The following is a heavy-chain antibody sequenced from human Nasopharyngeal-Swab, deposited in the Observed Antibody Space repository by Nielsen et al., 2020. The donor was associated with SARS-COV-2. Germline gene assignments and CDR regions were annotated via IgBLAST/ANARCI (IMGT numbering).Heavy chain of an antibody. CDR1: GFTFRSYT. CDR2: ISSSSTTI. D-gene: IGHD2-2*02. Sequence: GESLKISCAASGFTFRSYTLNWVRQAPGKGLEWVSYISSSSTTIYSTGSVRGRFTISRDNAKNSLFLQMNSLRDEDTAVYYCARDIYPGAYGMDVWGQGTTVTVSS. CDR3: ARDIYPGAYGMDV. J-gene: IGHJ6*02. V-gene: IGHV3-48*02.